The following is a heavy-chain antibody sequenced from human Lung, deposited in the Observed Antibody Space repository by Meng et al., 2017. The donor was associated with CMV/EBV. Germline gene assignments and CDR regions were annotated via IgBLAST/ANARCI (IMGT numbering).Heavy chain of an antibody. D-gene: IGHD2-8*01. Sequence: GESLKISCAASGFTFSSYAMHWVRQAPGKGLEWLAVISYDGSDKYYTDSVKGRFTISRDSSKNTLLLQMNSLRAEDTAVYYCARRNFYCTNGVCYLDYWGHGTLVTVSS. CDR3: ARRNFYCTNGVCYLDY. CDR1: GFTFSSYA. V-gene: IGHV3-30*04. CDR2: ISYDGSDK. J-gene: IGHJ4*03.